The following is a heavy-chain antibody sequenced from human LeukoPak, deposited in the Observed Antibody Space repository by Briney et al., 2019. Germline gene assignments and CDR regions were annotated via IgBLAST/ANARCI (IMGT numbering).Heavy chain of an antibody. D-gene: IGHD6-19*01. J-gene: IGHJ4*02. Sequence: GGSLRLSCAASGFTFSRYWMHWVRQAPGKGLVWVSRIKSDGSSTSYADSVKGRFTISRDNAKNTLYLQMNSLRVEDTAVYYCARDYRDSSGWYPDYWGQGTLVTVSS. V-gene: IGHV3-74*01. CDR2: IKSDGSST. CDR3: ARDYRDSSGWYPDY. CDR1: GFTFSRYW.